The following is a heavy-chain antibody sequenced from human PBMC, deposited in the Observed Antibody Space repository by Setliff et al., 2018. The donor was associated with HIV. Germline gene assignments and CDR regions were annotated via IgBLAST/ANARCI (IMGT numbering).Heavy chain of an antibody. CDR2: IYHSGST. CDR3: ARVPFGSGSYYFDF. Sequence: SETLSLTCAVSGGSISSSNWWSWVRQPPGKGLEWIGEIYHSGSTSYNPSLRSRATISVDTSKNQFSLKLTSVTAADTAVYFCARVPFGSGSYYFDFWGQGTLVTVSS. V-gene: IGHV4-4*02. CDR1: GGSISSSNW. D-gene: IGHD3-10*01. J-gene: IGHJ4*02.